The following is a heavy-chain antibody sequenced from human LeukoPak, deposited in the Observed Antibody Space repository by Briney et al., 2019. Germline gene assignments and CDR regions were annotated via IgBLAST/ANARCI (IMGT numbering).Heavy chain of an antibody. CDR3: AKDIQCTY. CDR2: ISGSGGNT. J-gene: IGHJ4*02. CDR1: GFTFSSSA. Sequence: GGSLRLSCAASGFTFSSSAMTWVRQAPGKGLEWVSLISGSGGNTYYADSVKGRFTISRDNSKNTLYLQMNSLRAEDAAVYHCAKDIQCTYWGQGTLVTVSS. D-gene: IGHD2-21*01. V-gene: IGHV3-23*01.